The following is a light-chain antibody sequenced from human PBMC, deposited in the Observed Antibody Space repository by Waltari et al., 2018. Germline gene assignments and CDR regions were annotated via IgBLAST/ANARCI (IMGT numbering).Light chain of an antibody. J-gene: IGLJ2*01. Sequence: QSPLPLPHSASGSLGQSVTIPSPGTSRAVPGYNDVSWYPQHPGKAPKLMIYEVSKRPSGVPDRFSGSKSGNTASLTVSGLQAEDEADYYCSSYAGSDNFVIFGGGTKLTVL. CDR2: EVS. CDR1: SRAVPGYND. V-gene: IGLV2-8*01. CDR3: SSYAGSDNFVI.